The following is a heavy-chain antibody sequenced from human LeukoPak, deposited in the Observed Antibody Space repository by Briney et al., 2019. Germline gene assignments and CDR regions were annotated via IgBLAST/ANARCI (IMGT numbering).Heavy chain of an antibody. V-gene: IGHV1-8*01. D-gene: IGHD4-17*01. Sequence: ASVRVSCKASGYTFTSYDINWVRQATGQGLEWMGWMNPNSGNTGYAQKFQGRVTMTRNTSISTAYMELSSLRSEDTAVYYCARGLTVTTKAGKDYWGQGTLVTVSS. CDR2: MNPNSGNT. CDR1: GYTFTSYD. J-gene: IGHJ4*02. CDR3: ARGLTVTTKAGKDY.